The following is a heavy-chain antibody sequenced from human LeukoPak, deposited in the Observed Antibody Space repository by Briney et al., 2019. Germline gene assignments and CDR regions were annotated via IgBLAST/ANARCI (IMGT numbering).Heavy chain of an antibody. D-gene: IGHD4-23*01. CDR2: IYTSGST. Sequence: PSETLSLTCTVSGGSLSSGSYYWSWIRQPAGKGLEWIGRIYTSGSTNYNPSLKSRVTISVDTSKNQFSLKLSSVTAADTAVYYCAREGVPTVEPRGNYYYMDVWGKGTTVTVSS. V-gene: IGHV4-61*02. CDR1: GGSLSSGSYY. J-gene: IGHJ6*03. CDR3: AREGVPTVEPRGNYYYMDV.